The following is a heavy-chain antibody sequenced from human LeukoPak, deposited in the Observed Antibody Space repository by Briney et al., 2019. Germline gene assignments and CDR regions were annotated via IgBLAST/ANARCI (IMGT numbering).Heavy chain of an antibody. D-gene: IGHD3-22*01. CDR3: ARGQGYYDSSGHFDY. Sequence: PSETLSLTCTVSGGSISSYYWSWIRQPPGKGLEWIGYIYYSGSTNYNPSLKSRVTISVDTSKNQFSLKLSSVTAADTAVYYCARGQGYYDSSGHFDYWGQGTLVTVSS. CDR2: IYYSGST. J-gene: IGHJ4*02. V-gene: IGHV4-59*01. CDR1: GGSISSYY.